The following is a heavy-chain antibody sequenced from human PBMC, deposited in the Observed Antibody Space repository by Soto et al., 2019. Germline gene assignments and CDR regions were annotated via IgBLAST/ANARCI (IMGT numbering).Heavy chain of an antibody. V-gene: IGHV4-31*03. CDR2: IYYSGNT. CDR1: GGSISSGNYY. CDR3: ARDPIPTDYGDYRDAFDI. D-gene: IGHD4-17*01. Sequence: SETLSLTCTVSGGSISSGNYYWAWIRQHPGKGLEWIGYIYYSGNTYYNPSLKSRVTISVDTSKNQFSLKLTSVTAADTAIYYFARDPIPTDYGDYRDAFDIWGQATMGTVSS. J-gene: IGHJ3*02.